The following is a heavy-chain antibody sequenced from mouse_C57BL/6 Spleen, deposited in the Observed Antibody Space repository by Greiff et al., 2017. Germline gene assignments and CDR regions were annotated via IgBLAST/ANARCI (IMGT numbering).Heavy chain of an antibody. Sequence: EVQLVESEGGLVQPGSSMKLSCTASGFTFSDYYMAWVRQVPEKGLEWVANINYDGSSTYYLDSLKSRFIISRDNAKNILYLQMSSLKSEDTATYYCARITTVVADSHWYFDVWGTGTTVTVSS. CDR1: GFTFSDYY. CDR3: ARITTVVADSHWYFDV. CDR2: INYDGSST. J-gene: IGHJ1*03. V-gene: IGHV5-16*01. D-gene: IGHD1-1*01.